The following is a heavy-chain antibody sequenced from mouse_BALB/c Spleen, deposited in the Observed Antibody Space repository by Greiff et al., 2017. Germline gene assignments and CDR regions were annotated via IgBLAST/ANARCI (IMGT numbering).Heavy chain of an antibody. CDR1: GYTFTSYY. V-gene: IGHV1S81*02. Sequence: VQLQESGAELVKPGASVKLSCKASGYTFTSYYMYWVKQRPGQGLEWIGEINPSNGGTNFNEKFKSKATLTVDKSSSTAYMQLSSLTSEDSAVYYCTSAYYRYDGYAMDYWGQGTSVTVSS. J-gene: IGHJ4*01. CDR2: INPSNGGT. CDR3: TSAYYRYDGYAMDY. D-gene: IGHD2-14*01.